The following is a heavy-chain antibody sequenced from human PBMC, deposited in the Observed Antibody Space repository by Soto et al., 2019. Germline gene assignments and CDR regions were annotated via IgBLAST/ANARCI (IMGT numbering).Heavy chain of an antibody. CDR3: AKSLNTATSFDS. CDR1: GFTFSSYA. V-gene: IGHV3-23*01. Sequence: AGGSLRLSCAASGFTFSSYAMNWVRQAPGKGPPEWVSHIADTGATYYADSVKGRFTLSRDISKNTLFLQMNSLRVEDTAVYYCAKSLNTATSFDSWCQGTLVTVSS. J-gene: IGHJ4*02. CDR2: IADTGAT.